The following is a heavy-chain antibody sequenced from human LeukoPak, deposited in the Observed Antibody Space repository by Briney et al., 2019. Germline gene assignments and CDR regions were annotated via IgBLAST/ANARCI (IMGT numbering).Heavy chain of an antibody. CDR1: GFTFSSYA. CDR3: ARAMEEHPAAAMDY. V-gene: IGHV3-30-3*01. Sequence: GGSLRLSCAASGFTFSSYAMHWVRQAPGKGLEWVAVISYDGSNKYYADSVKGRFTISRDNAKNSLYLQMNSLRAEDTAIYYCARAMEEHPAAAMDYWGQGTLVTVSS. CDR2: ISYDGSNK. D-gene: IGHD2-2*01. J-gene: IGHJ4*02.